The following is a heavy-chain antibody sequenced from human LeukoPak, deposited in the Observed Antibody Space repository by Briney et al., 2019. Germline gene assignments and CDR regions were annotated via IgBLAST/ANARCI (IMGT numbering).Heavy chain of an antibody. J-gene: IGHJ4*02. Sequence: SETLSLTCTVSGGSISSSSYYWGWIRQPPGKGLEWIGSIYYSGSTYYSPSLKSRVTISVDTSKNQFSLKLSSVTAADTAVYYCARAHFGEPADYWGQGTLVTVSS. CDR2: IYYSGST. V-gene: IGHV4-39*07. CDR3: ARAHFGEPADY. D-gene: IGHD3-10*01. CDR1: GGSISSSSYY.